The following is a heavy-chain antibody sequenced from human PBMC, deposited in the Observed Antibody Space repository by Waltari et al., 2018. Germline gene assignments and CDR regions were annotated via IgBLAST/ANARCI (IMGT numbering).Heavy chain of an antibody. CDR2: TYYRSKWYN. CDR3: ARDWTTGSDRSYYYGMDV. CDR1: GDSVSSNSAA. V-gene: IGHV6-1*01. J-gene: IGHJ6*02. Sequence: QVQLQQSGPGLVKPSQTLSLTCAISGDSVSSNSAAWNWIRQSPLRGLEWLGRTYYRSKWYNDYAVSVKSRITINPDTSKNQFSLQLNSVTPEDTAVYYCARDWTTGSDRSYYYGMDVWGQGTTVTVSS. D-gene: IGHD3-10*01.